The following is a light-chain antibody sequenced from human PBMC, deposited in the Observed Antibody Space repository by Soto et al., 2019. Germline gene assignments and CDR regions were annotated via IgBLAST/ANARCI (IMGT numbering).Light chain of an antibody. V-gene: IGLV2-23*01. Sequence: QSVRTQPASVSGSPGQSITISCSGSISDVGSSGPVSWYQHHPGQVPKLIIYEGSRRPSGVSSRFSGSKTGNTASLTITGLQAEDEANYYCCSYVGARTYVFGTGTKVT. CDR1: ISDVGSSGP. CDR3: CSYVGARTYV. J-gene: IGLJ1*01. CDR2: EGS.